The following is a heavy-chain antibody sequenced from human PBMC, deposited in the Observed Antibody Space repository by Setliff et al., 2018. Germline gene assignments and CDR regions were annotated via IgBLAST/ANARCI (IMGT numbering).Heavy chain of an antibody. CDR1: GDSVSSSNYY. CDR2: VHYNGDT. CDR3: ASLKGFYTRFDF. Sequence: SETLSLTCTVSGDSVSSSNYYWSWVRQPPGKGLEWIGSVHYNGDTYYIPSLKSRLTISTDASKNQVSLTLTSVTAADTAIYYCASLKGFYTRFDFWGQGSLVTVSS. J-gene: IGHJ4*02. V-gene: IGHV4-30-4*08. D-gene: IGHD3-3*01.